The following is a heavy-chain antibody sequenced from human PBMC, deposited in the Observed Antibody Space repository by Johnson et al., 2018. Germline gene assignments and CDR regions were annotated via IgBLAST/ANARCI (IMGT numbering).Heavy chain of an antibody. D-gene: IGHD3/OR15-3a*01. Sequence: QVQLQESGPGLVKPSETLSLTCTFSGGSLHNYYLTWIRQPPGKGLEWIGYMFYSGSTNDNPSFKSRVTMSLDMPKNQFSLRLSPVTAANTAVYYCASGYYRTGYHEFFEQWGHGTLVTVSS. J-gene: IGHJ1*01. CDR1: GGSLHNYY. V-gene: IGHV4-59*01. CDR3: ASGYYRTGYHEFFEQ. CDR2: MFYSGST.